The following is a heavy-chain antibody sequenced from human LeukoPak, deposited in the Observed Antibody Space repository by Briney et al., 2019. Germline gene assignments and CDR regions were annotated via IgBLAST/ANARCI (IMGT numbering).Heavy chain of an antibody. CDR1: GYMFNDYY. Sequence: ASVKVSCKASGYMFNDYYLHWVRQAPGQGLEWMGWINPNNGGIKYAQKFQGRVTMTRDTSITTAYMELSRLTSDDTAVYFCATDCGGDCYSRYWGQGTPVTVSS. J-gene: IGHJ4*02. CDR3: ATDCGGDCYSRY. D-gene: IGHD2-21*02. V-gene: IGHV1-2*02. CDR2: INPNNGGI.